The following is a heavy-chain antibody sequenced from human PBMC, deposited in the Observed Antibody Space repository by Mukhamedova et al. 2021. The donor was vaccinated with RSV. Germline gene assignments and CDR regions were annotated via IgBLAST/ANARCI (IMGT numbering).Heavy chain of an antibody. V-gene: IGHV5-51*01. Sequence: GIIFPGDSDTRYSPSFQGQVTISADKSINTAYLQWSSLKASDTAMYYCARQGGGNCSSTSCYVWFDPWGQGTLVTVSS. CDR3: ARQGGGNCSSTSCYVWFDP. D-gene: IGHD2-2*01. J-gene: IGHJ5*02. CDR2: IFPGDSDT.